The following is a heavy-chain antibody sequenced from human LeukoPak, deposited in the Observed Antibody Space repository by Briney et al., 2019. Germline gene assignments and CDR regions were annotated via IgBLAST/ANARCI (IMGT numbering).Heavy chain of an antibody. J-gene: IGHJ3*02. CDR1: GFTFSSYG. CDR3: AKDHDDSSGYYYAAFDI. CDR2: IWYDGSNK. V-gene: IGHV3-33*06. Sequence: GGSLRLSCAASGFTFSSYGMHWVRQAPGKGLDWVAVIWYDGSNKYYADSVKGRFTISRDNSKSTLYLQMNSLRAEDTAVYYCAKDHDDSSGYYYAAFDIWGQGTMVTVSS. D-gene: IGHD3-22*01.